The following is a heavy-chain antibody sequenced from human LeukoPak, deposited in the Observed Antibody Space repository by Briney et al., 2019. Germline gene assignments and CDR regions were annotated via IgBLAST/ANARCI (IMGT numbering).Heavy chain of an antibody. D-gene: IGHD2-21*01. Sequence: PSETLSLTCTVSGGSISSSSDYWGWIRQPPGKGLEWIGSIYYSGSTYYNPSLKSRVTISVDTSKNQFSLKLSSVTAADTAVYYCAGERYYSHWFDPWGQGTLVTVSS. CDR2: IYYSGST. V-gene: IGHV4-39*07. CDR1: GGSISSSSDY. J-gene: IGHJ5*02. CDR3: AGERYYSHWFDP.